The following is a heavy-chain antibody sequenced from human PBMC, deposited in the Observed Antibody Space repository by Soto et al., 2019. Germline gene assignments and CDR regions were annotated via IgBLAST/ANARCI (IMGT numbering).Heavy chain of an antibody. CDR2: ISSSSRYI. Sequence: PGGSLRLSCAASGFTLSNYWMNWVRQAPGMGLEWVSSISSSSRYIYYADSVRGRFTISRDNAKNSLCLQINSLRAEDTAVYYCARDRLVAATSAPPYCYYGMDVWGQGTTVTVSS. CDR1: GFTLSNYW. D-gene: IGHD2-15*01. CDR3: ARDRLVAATSAPPYCYYGMDV. J-gene: IGHJ6*02. V-gene: IGHV3-21*01.